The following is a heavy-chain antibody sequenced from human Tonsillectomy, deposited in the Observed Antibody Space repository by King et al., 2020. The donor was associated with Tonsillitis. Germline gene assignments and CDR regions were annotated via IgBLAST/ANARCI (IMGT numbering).Heavy chain of an antibody. D-gene: IGHD2-15*01. CDR2: IIHSGST. J-gene: IGHJ4*02. V-gene: IGHV4-34*12. CDR1: GGSFSDYY. Sequence: VQLQQWGAGLLKPSETLSLTCAVYGGSFSDYYWSWIRQPPGKGLEWIGEIIHSGSTSYNPSLKSRVTISVDTSKNQFSLRLSYVTAADTAVYYCAGSSVDSDYWGQGTLVTVSS. CDR3: AGSSVDSDY.